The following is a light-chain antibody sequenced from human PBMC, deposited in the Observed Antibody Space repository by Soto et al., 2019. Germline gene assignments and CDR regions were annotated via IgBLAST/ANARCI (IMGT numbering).Light chain of an antibody. J-gene: IGLJ1*01. V-gene: IGLV2-14*03. CDR2: DVS. CDR1: SSDVGGYNY. Sequence: QSSLTQPASVSGSPGQSLTISCPGTSSDVGGYNYVSWYQHHPGKAPKLMISDVSNRPSGVSNRFSGSKSGNTASLTISGLQTEDEADYYCTSFTSSNTYVFGTGTKVTVL. CDR3: TSFTSSNTYV.